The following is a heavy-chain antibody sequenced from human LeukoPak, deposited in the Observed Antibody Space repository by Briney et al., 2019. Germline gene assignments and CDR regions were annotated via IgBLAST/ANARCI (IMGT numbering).Heavy chain of an antibody. J-gene: IGHJ1*01. CDR1: GFTFSSYS. CDR2: VSSSSSYI. Sequence: GGSLRLSCAASGFTFSSYSMNWVRQAPGKGLEWVSSVSSSSSYIYYADSVKGRFTISRDNAKNSLYLQMNSLRAEDTAVYYCARDWPTIAAAGTIPEYFQHWGQGTLVTVSS. CDR3: ARDWPTIAAAGTIPEYFQH. D-gene: IGHD6-13*01. V-gene: IGHV3-21*01.